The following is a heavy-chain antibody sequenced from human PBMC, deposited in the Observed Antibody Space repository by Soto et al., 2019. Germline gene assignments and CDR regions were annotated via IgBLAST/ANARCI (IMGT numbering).Heavy chain of an antibody. CDR3: TTAHIVVVVAATVQLTHDY. J-gene: IGHJ4*02. V-gene: IGHV3-15*01. Sequence: GGSLRLSCAASGFTFSNAWMSWVRQAPGKGLEWVGRIKSKTDGGTTDYAAPVKGRFTISRDDSKNTLYLQMNSLKTEDTAVYYCTTAHIVVVVAATVQLTHDYWGQGTLVTVSS. CDR2: IKSKTDGGTT. D-gene: IGHD2-15*01. CDR1: GFTFSNAW.